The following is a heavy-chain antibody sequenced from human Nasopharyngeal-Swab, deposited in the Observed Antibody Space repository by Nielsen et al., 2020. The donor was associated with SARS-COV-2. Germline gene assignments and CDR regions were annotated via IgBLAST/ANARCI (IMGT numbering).Heavy chain of an antibody. V-gene: IGHV3-73*01. J-gene: IGHJ5*02. CDR1: RFTFSGSA. Sequence: GESLKISCAASRFTFSGSAVHWVRQASGKGLEWVGRLNRKGNTYATAYAASVKGRFTIPRDDSKNTAYLQMNSLKTEDTAVYYCTRAYCSSTACYPQFDPWGQGTLVTVSS. D-gene: IGHD2-2*01. CDR2: LNRKGNTYAT. CDR3: TRAYCSSTACYPQFDP.